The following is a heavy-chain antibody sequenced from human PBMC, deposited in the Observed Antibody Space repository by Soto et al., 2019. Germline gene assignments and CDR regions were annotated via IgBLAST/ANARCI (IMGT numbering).Heavy chain of an antibody. D-gene: IGHD3-3*01. CDR2: ISASGGKT. CDR3: ARLWVCSSCRIFGGRDV. V-gene: IGHV3-23*01. J-gene: IGHJ6*02. Sequence: GGSLRLSCAASGFTFDNYAMTWVRQAPGQGLEWVAGISASGGKTFYADSVKGRFTISRDNSKNTLYLQMNSLRAEDTAVHYCARLWVCSSCRIFGGRDVWGLGSTVTISS. CDR1: GFTFDNYA.